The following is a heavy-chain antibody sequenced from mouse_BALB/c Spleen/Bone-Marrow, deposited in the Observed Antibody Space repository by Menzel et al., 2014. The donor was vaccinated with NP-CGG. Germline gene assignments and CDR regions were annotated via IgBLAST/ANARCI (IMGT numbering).Heavy chain of an antibody. D-gene: IGHD1-2*01. V-gene: IGHV4-1*02. J-gene: IGHJ1*01. CDR2: INPDSSTI. Sequence: EVKLMESGGGLVQPGGSLKLSCAASGFDFSGYWMTWVRQAPGKGLEWIGEINPDSSTINYTPSLKDKFIISRDNAKNALYLQMSKVRSEDTALYYCARPDYYGYQDDWGAGTTVTVSS. CDR1: GFDFSGYW. CDR3: ARPDYYGYQDD.